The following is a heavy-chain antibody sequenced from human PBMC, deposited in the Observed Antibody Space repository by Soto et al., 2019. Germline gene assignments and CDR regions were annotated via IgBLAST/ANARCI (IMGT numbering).Heavy chain of an antibody. CDR1: GFTFTSSA. CDR2: IVVGSGNT. V-gene: IGHV1-58*01. J-gene: IGHJ4*02. D-gene: IGHD3-22*01. CDR3: AADQNYYDSSGYYRLDY. Sequence: SVKVSCKASGFTFTSSAVQWVRESGGQRLEWIGWIVVGSGNTKYAQKFQERVTITRDMSTGTAYMELSSLRSEDTAVYYCAADQNYYDSSGYYRLDYWGQGTLVTVSS.